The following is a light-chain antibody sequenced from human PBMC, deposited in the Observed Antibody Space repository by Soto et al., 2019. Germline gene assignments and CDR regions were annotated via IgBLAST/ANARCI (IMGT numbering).Light chain of an antibody. CDR1: QSVSSY. J-gene: IGKJ3*01. Sequence: EIVLTQSPATLSLSPGERATLSCRASQSVSSYLAWYQQKAGQAPRLLIYDASKRASGIPARFSGSGSGTDFPLTISSLEPEDFAVYYCQQRDRWPPIFTFGPGTKVDIK. CDR3: QQRDRWPPIFT. CDR2: DAS. V-gene: IGKV3-11*01.